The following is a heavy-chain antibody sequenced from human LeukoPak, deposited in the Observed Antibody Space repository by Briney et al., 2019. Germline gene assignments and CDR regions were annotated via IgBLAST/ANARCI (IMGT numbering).Heavy chain of an antibody. CDR2: ITWNGAIT. D-gene: IGHD2/OR15-2a*01. V-gene: IGHV3-9*01. CDR3: ARELLFASFDY. CDR1: RFTFDDHA. J-gene: IGHJ4*02. Sequence: PGGSLRLSCAASRFTFDDHAMHWVRQVPGKGLEWVAGITWNGAITGYVDSVKGRFTISRDNAKNSLYLQMNSLRAEDTAVYYCARELLFASFDYWGQGTLVTVSS.